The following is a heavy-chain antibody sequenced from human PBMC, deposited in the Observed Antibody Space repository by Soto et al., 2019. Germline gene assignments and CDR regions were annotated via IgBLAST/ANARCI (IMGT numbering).Heavy chain of an antibody. D-gene: IGHD6-19*01. V-gene: IGHV4-59*01. Sequence: SETLSLTCTVSGGSISSYYWSWIRQPPGKGLEWIGYIYYSGSTNYNPSLKSRVTISVDTSKNQFSLKLSSVTAADTAVYYCAREVSSGWYGGWFDPWGQGTLVTVSS. CDR1: GGSISSYY. CDR3: AREVSSGWYGGWFDP. J-gene: IGHJ5*02. CDR2: IYYSGST.